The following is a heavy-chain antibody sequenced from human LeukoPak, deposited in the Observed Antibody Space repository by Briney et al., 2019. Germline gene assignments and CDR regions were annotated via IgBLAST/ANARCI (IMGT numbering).Heavy chain of an antibody. CDR3: ARVGGANYYFYGMDV. CDR1: GGSISSYY. D-gene: IGHD4-17*01. J-gene: IGHJ6*02. V-gene: IGHV4-4*07. CDR2: IYTSGST. Sequence: SETLSLTCTLSGGSISSYYWSWIRRPAGKGGEWIGRIYTSGSTNYNPSLKSRVTMSVDTSKNQFSLKLRSVTAADTAVYYCARVGGANYYFYGMDVWGQGTTVTVSS.